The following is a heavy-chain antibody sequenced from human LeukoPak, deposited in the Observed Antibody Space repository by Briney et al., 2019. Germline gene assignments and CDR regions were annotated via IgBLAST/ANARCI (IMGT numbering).Heavy chain of an antibody. D-gene: IGHD3-22*01. J-gene: IGHJ4*02. CDR2: IYPGDSDI. CDR3: ARRLPYDRSGFDY. Sequence: GESLKISCEGSEYNFPTYWIAWVRQMPGKGLEWMGIIYPGDSDIRYSPSFQGQVTISADKSINTAYLQWSCLKASDTATYYCARRLPYDRSGFDYWGQGTLVTVSS. CDR1: EYNFPTYW. V-gene: IGHV5-51*01.